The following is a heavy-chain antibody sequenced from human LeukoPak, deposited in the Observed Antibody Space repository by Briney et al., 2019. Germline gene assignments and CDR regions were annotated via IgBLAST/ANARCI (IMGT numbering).Heavy chain of an antibody. V-gene: IGHV4-34*01. Sequence: SETLSLTCAVYGGSFSGYYWSWIRQPPGKGLEWIGEINHSGSTNYNPSLKSRVTISVDTSKNQFSLKLSSVTAADTAVYYCARGIKGHYYCYYMDVWGKGTTVTVSS. CDR2: INHSGST. CDR1: GGSFSGYY. J-gene: IGHJ6*03. CDR3: ARGIKGHYYCYYMDV.